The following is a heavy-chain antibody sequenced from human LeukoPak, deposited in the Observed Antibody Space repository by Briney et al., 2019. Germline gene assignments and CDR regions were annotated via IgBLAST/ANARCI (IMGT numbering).Heavy chain of an antibody. V-gene: IGHV1-2*02. CDR1: GYTFAGYH. D-gene: IGHD5-18*01. CDR3: TRDRPYTATMWFDT. Sequence: GASVKVSCKASGYTFAGYHVHWVRQAPGQGLEWMGWINPNSGGTHSAQKFQGGVTMTRDTSISTAYMELSGLTSDDTAIYYCTRDRPYTATMWFDTWGQGTLVTVSS. J-gene: IGHJ5*02. CDR2: INPNSGGT.